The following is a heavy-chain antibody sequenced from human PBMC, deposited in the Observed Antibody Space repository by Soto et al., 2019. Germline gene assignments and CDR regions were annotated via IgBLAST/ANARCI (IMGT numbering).Heavy chain of an antibody. Sequence: SETLSLTCTVSGGSISSYYWSWIRQPPGKGLEWIGYIYNSRSTNYNPSLKSRVTISVDMSKNQFSLKLSSVTAADTAVYYCARGPTMVRGVRERYYFDYWGQGTLVTVSS. J-gene: IGHJ4*02. CDR2: IYNSRST. CDR3: ARGPTMVRGVRERYYFDY. CDR1: GGSISSYY. D-gene: IGHD3-10*01. V-gene: IGHV4-59*01.